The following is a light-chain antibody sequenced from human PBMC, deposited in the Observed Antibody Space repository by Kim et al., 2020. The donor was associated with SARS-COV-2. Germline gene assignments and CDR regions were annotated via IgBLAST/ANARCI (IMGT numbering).Light chain of an antibody. CDR3: QHRYNLPHT. CDR1: QSISSI. Sequence: DIVLTQSPGTLSLSPGERATLSCRASQSISSILAWYQQKPGQAPRLLIYGASHRATGNPARFSGSGSGTEFTLTISSLEPEDFATYYFQHRYNLPHTLGRETKLEN. V-gene: IGKV3-11*01. J-gene: IGKJ2*01. CDR2: GAS.